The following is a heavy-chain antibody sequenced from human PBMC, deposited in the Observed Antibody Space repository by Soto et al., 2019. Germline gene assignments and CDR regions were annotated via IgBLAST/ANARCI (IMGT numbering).Heavy chain of an antibody. CDR2: IYPGDSDT. D-gene: IGHD3-22*01. CDR1: GYSFTSYW. J-gene: IGHJ4*02. V-gene: IGHV5-51*01. CDR3: ARQSDYYDSSGYRPWYDY. Sequence: ESLKISCKGSGYSFTSYWIGWVRQMPGKGLEWMGIIYPGDSDTRYSPSFQGQVTISADKSISTAYLQWSSLKASDTAMYYCARQSDYYDSSGYRPWYDYWGQGTLVTVSS.